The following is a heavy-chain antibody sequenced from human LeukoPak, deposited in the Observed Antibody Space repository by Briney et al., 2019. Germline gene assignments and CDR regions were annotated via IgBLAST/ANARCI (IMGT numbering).Heavy chain of an antibody. V-gene: IGHV1-2*02. CDR2: INPNSGGT. CDR3: ARARGSYSSSLRYWFDP. CDR1: GYTFTGYY. D-gene: IGHD6-13*01. J-gene: IGHJ5*02. Sequence: GASVKVSCKASGYTFTGYYMHWVRQAPGQGLEWMGWINPNSGGTNFAQKFQGRVTMTRDTSMSTAYMELSSLRSDDTAVYYCARARGSYSSSLRYWFDPWGQGTLVTVSS.